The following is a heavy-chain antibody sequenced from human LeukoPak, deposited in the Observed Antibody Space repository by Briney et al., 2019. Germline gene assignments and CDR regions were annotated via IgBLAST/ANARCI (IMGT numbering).Heavy chain of an antibody. D-gene: IGHD3-22*01. Sequence: GRSLRLSCAASGFTFEDYSMHWVRQVPGKGLEWVSGITWNSGTKDYADSVKGRFTISRDNAKNSLYLQMNSLRAEGTALYYCAKADMIVVVRGAFDIWGQGTMVTVSS. CDR3: AKADMIVVVRGAFDI. J-gene: IGHJ3*02. V-gene: IGHV3-9*01. CDR2: ITWNSGTK. CDR1: GFTFEDYS.